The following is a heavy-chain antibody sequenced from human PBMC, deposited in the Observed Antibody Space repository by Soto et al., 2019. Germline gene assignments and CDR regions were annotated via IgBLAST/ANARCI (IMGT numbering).Heavy chain of an antibody. Sequence: ASVKVSCKASGYTFTSYGISWVRQAPGQGLEWMGRISAYNGNTNYAQKLQGRVTMTTDTSTSTAYMELRSLRSDDTAVYYCAREAIAAAATAYYYGMDVWGQGTTVTVSS. V-gene: IGHV1-18*01. J-gene: IGHJ6*02. CDR2: ISAYNGNT. CDR1: GYTFTSYG. D-gene: IGHD6-13*01. CDR3: AREAIAAAATAYYYGMDV.